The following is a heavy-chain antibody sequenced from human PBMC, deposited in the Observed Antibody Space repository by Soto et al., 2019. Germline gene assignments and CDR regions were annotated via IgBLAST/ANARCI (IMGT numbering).Heavy chain of an antibody. V-gene: IGHV3-21*01. CDR2: ISSSSSYI. CDR3: ARGLWFGELLSDY. D-gene: IGHD3-10*01. Sequence: EVQLLESGGGLVKPGGSLRLSCAASGFTFSSYSMNWVRQAPGKGLEWVSSISSSSSYIYYADSVKGRFTISRDNAKNSLYLQMNSLRAEDTAVYYCARGLWFGELLSDYWGQGTLVTVSS. CDR1: GFTFSSYS. J-gene: IGHJ4*02.